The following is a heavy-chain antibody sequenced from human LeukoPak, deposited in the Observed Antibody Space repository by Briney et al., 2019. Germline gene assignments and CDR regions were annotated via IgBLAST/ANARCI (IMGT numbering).Heavy chain of an antibody. D-gene: IGHD1-7*01. Sequence: GGSLRLSCAASGFTFSGYSIHWVRQAPGKGLEWVAVISFDGSSKYYADSVKGRFTISRDNSKNTLYLQMNSLRVEDTAVYYCVRSLTGTDDFWGQGTLVTVSS. V-gene: IGHV3-30-3*01. CDR1: GFTFSGYS. CDR3: VRSLTGTDDF. J-gene: IGHJ4*02. CDR2: ISFDGSSK.